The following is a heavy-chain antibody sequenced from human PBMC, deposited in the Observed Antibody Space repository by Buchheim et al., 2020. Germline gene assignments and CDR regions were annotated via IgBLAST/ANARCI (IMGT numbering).Heavy chain of an antibody. J-gene: IGHJ4*02. D-gene: IGHD2-21*02. CDR3: ANGAYCGGDCYSYFDY. V-gene: IGHV3-23*01. CDR1: GFTFSSNT. CDR2: ITASGGTT. Sequence: EVQLLESGGGLVQPGGSLRLSCAASGFTFSSNTMSWVRQAPGKGLEWVSAITASGGTTSYADSVKGRFTISRDNSKNTLDLQMDSLRAEDTAIYYCANGAYCGGDCYSYFDYWGQGSL.